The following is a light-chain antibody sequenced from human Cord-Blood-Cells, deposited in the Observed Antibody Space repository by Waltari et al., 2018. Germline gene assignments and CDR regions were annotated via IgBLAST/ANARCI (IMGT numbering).Light chain of an antibody. J-gene: IGKJ4*01. Sequence: IVLTQSPATLPLSPAERATLPCRASQSVSSYLAWYQQKPGQAPRLLSYDASNRATGIPVRFSGSGSGTDFTLTISSLEPEDVAVYYCQQRSNWPPLTFGGGTKVEIK. CDR3: QQRSNWPPLT. CDR2: DAS. V-gene: IGKV3-11*01. CDR1: QSVSSY.